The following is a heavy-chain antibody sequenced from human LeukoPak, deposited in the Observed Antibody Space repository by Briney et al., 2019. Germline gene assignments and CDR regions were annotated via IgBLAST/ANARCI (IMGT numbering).Heavy chain of an antibody. V-gene: IGHV4-34*01. CDR3: ARGAVIPIVVVPAAIRYFDY. CDR1: GGSFSGYY. CDR2: INHSGST. D-gene: IGHD2-2*02. Sequence: SETLSLTCAVYGGSFSGYYWSWIRQPPGKGLEWIGEINHSGSTNCNPSLKSRVTISVDTSKNQFSLKLSSVTAADTAVYYCARGAVIPIVVVPAAIRYFDYWGQGTLVTVSS. J-gene: IGHJ4*02.